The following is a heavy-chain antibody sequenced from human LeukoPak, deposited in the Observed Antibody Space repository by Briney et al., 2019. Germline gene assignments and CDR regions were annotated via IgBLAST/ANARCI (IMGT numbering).Heavy chain of an antibody. CDR2: IGGRDGST. V-gene: IGHV3-23*01. Sequence: GGSLRLSCAASGFTFSSYGMSWVRRAPGKGLEWVSAIGGRDGSTYYADSVKGRFTISRDNSKNTLYVQMNSLRAEDTAVYYCAKGHYYGSGSLDYWGQGTLVTVSS. D-gene: IGHD3-10*01. CDR3: AKGHYYGSGSLDY. CDR1: GFTFSSYG. J-gene: IGHJ4*02.